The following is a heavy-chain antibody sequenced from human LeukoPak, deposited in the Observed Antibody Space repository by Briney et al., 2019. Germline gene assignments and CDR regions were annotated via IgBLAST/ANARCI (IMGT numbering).Heavy chain of an antibody. CDR2: LSGRGGDT. D-gene: IGHD4-23*01. V-gene: IGHV3-23*01. CDR1: GFTFGDYA. CDR3: AKTRGNYYFFDY. Sequence: GGSLRLSCAASGFTFGDYAMSWVRQAPGKGLEWVSALSGRGGDTYYADSVKGRFTISRDNSKNTVYLQMNSLRVEDTAVYYCAKTRGNYYFFDYWGQGTPVTVSS. J-gene: IGHJ4*02.